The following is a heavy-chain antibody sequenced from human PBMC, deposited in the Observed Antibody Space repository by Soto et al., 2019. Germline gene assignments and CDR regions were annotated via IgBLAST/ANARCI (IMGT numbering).Heavy chain of an antibody. V-gene: IGHV4-4*02. D-gene: IGHD1-26*01. CDR3: ASVSGSYYSGIDV. CDR2: MYHSGST. J-gene: IGHJ6*02. Sequence: QVQLQESGPGLVKPSGTLSLTCAVSGGSISSSNWWSWVRQPPGKGLEWIGEMYHSGSTNYNPSLTSRGTISVDKSKTQFSLKLCSVTAADTAVYYCASVSGSYYSGIDVWGQGTTVTVSS. CDR1: GGSISSSNW.